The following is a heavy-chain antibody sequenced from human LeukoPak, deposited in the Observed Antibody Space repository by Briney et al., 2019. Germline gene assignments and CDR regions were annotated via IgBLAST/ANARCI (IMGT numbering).Heavy chain of an antibody. CDR1: GGSISSHY. D-gene: IGHD3-3*01. J-gene: IGHJ6*03. CDR3: ARYGSWSTYYYMDV. V-gene: IGHV4-59*11. Sequence: SETLSLTCFVSGGSISSHYWSWVRQPPGKGLEWIGYVYKSGSTNYNPSLESRVTIPLDTSKSQFSLKLNSVTAADTAVYYCARYGSWSTYYYMDVWDKGTTVTVSS. CDR2: VYKSGST.